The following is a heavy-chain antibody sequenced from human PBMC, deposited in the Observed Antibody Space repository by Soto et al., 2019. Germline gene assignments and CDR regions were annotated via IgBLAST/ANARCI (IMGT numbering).Heavy chain of an antibody. Sequence: AGSLRLSCAASGFTFSSYAMHWVRQAPGKGLEWVAVISYDGSNKYYADSVKGRFTISRDNSKNSLYLQVNSLRAEDTALYYCARGPAYYYDRSGPLGLDPWGQGTLVTVSS. J-gene: IGHJ5*02. CDR1: GFTFSSYA. V-gene: IGHV3-30-3*01. CDR3: ARGPAYYYDRSGPLGLDP. CDR2: ISYDGSNK. D-gene: IGHD3-22*01.